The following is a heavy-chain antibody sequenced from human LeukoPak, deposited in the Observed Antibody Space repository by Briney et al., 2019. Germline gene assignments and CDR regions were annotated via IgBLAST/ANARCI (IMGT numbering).Heavy chain of an antibody. J-gene: IGHJ4*02. CDR1: GFTFSSYS. V-gene: IGHV3-48*01. Sequence: GGSLRLSCAASGFTFSSYSMNWVRQAPGKGLEWVSYISSSSSTIYYADSVKGRFTISRDNAKNSLYLQMNSLRAEDTAVYYCASMGLGDSSGYSIPDDYWGQGTLVTVSS. CDR3: ASMGLGDSSGYSIPDDY. D-gene: IGHD3-22*01. CDR2: ISSSSSTI.